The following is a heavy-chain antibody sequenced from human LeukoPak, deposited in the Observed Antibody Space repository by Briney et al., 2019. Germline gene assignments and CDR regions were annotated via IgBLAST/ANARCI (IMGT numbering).Heavy chain of an antibody. CDR1: GFTFDDYG. CDR2: INWNGGST. J-gene: IGHJ4*02. V-gene: IGHV3-20*04. D-gene: IGHD3-16*02. CDR3: ATVRGNYVWGSYRPYYFDY. Sequence: GGSLRLSCAASGFTFDDYGMSWVRQAPGKGLEWVSGINWNGGSTGYADSVKGRFTISRDNAKNSLYLQMNSLRAEDTAVYYCATVRGNYVWGSYRPYYFDYWGQGTLVTVSS.